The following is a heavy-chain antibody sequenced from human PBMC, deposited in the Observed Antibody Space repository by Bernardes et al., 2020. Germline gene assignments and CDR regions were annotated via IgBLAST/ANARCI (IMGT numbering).Heavy chain of an antibody. J-gene: IGHJ4*02. CDR3: AKGGVGATFAFDY. Sequence: GSLRLSCAASGFTFSSYGMHWVRQAPGKGLEWVAVISYDGSNKYYADSVKGRFTISRDNSKNTLYLQMNSLRAEDTAVYYCAKGGVGATFAFDYWGQGTLVTVSS. V-gene: IGHV3-30*18. CDR1: GFTFSSYG. CDR2: ISYDGSNK. D-gene: IGHD1-26*01.